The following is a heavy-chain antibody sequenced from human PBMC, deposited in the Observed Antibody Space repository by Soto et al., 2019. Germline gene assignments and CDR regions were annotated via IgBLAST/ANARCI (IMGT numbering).Heavy chain of an antibody. CDR2: IYCSGST. CDR1: GGSISSGYYY. CDR3: ARVRRDFWSGYYPFDP. Sequence: NPSETLSLTCTVSGGSISSGYYYWIWIRQPPGKGLDWIGYIYCSGSTYYNPSLKSRVTISVDTSKNQFSLKLSSVTAADTAVYYCARVRRDFWSGYYPFDPWGQGTLVTVSS. V-gene: IGHV4-30-4*01. J-gene: IGHJ5*02. D-gene: IGHD3-3*01.